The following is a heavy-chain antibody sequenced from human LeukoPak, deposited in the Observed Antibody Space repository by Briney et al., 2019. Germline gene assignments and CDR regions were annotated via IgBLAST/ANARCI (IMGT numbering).Heavy chain of an antibody. Sequence: GGSLRLSCAASGFTFSSYAMSWVRQAPGKGLEWVSGISGSGGSTYYADSVKGRFTISRDNTKNTLYLQVNSLRAEDTAVYYCAKMPVSYSSGWSNFDYWGQGTLVTVSS. CDR3: AKMPVSYSSGWSNFDY. D-gene: IGHD6-19*01. J-gene: IGHJ4*02. CDR2: ISGSGGST. CDR1: GFTFSSYA. V-gene: IGHV3-23*01.